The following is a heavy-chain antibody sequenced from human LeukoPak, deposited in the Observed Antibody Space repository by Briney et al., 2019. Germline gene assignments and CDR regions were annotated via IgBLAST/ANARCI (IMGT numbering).Heavy chain of an antibody. CDR2: IYYSGST. Sequence: SETLSLTCTVSGGSISSSSYYWGWIRQPPGKGLEWIGSIYYSGSTYYNPSLKSRVTISVDTSKNQFSLKLSSVTAADTAVYYCARFTAAMLPGRGYYYYMDVWGKGTTVTVSS. CDR1: GGSISSSSYY. D-gene: IGHD5-18*01. V-gene: IGHV4-39*07. CDR3: ARFTAAMLPGRGYYYYMDV. J-gene: IGHJ6*03.